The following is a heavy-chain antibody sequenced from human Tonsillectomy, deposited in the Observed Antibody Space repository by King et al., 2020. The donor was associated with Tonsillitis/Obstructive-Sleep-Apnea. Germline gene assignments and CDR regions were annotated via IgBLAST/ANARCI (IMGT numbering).Heavy chain of an antibody. CDR2: ISYDGSDK. CDR3: ARXSYYYDSSGYYTPLL. V-gene: IGHV3-30*04. J-gene: IGHJ4*02. D-gene: IGHD3-22*01. Sequence: VQLVESGGGVVQPGRSLRLSCAASGFTFSSYAMHWVRQAPGKGLEWVAVISYDGSDKYYADSVKGRFTISRDNSKNTLYLKMNSLRAEDTAAYYCARXSYYYDSSGYYTPLLWGXGTLVTVSS. CDR1: GFTFSSYA.